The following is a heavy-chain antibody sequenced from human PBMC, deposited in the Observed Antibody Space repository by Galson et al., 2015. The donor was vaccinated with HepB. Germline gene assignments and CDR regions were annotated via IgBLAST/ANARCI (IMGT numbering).Heavy chain of an antibody. J-gene: IGHJ6*03. CDR3: ARAEFAGPGSYYYYYMDV. CDR2: IYTSGST. V-gene: IGHV4-61*02. D-gene: IGHD3-10*01. Sequence: TLSLTCTVSGGSISSGSYYWSWIRQPAGKGLEWIGRIYTSGSTNYNPSLKSRVTMSVDTSKNQFSLKLSSVTAADTAVYYCARAEFAGPGSYYYYYMDVWGKGTTVTVSS. CDR1: GGSISSGSYY.